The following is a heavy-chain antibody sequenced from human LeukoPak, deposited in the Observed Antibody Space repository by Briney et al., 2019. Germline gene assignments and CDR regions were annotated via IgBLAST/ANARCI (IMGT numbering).Heavy chain of an antibody. CDR3: AKGADEFDY. Sequence: GGSLRLSCAASGFTFSSYGMHWVRQAPGKGLEWVAVISYDGSNKYYADSVKGRFTISRDNSKNTLYLQMNSLRAEDTAVYYCAKGADEFDYWAREPWSPSPQ. CDR2: ISYDGSNK. V-gene: IGHV3-30*18. CDR1: GFTFSSYG. J-gene: IGHJ4*02.